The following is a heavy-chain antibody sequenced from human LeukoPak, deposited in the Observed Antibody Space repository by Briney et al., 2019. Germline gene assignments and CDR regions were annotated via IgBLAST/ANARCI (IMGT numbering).Heavy chain of an antibody. CDR1: GFTFSSYA. CDR3: AKDKYSPVRSMSEAAYYFGF. CDR2: ISGSGSGT. D-gene: IGHD6-13*01. Sequence: GGSLRLSCAASGFTFSSYAMSWVRQAPGEGLQWVSGISGSGSGTYYADSVRGRFTISRDNSKNTLYLQMNSLRAEDTAVYLCAKDKYSPVRSMSEAAYYFGFWGPGTLVTVSS. V-gene: IGHV3-23*01. J-gene: IGHJ4*02.